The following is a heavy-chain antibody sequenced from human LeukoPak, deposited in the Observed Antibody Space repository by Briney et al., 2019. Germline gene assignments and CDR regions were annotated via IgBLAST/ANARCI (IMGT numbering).Heavy chain of an antibody. D-gene: IGHD1-26*01. Sequence: SETLSLTCTASGGSVRSGSNNWSWFRQPPGKGLEWIGYMLYSGSTSCNPSLKSRVTISVDTSRRQLSLNLSSVTAADTAVYYCARSGGNYYDTDAFDIWGQGTMVTVSS. CDR1: GGSVRSGSNN. J-gene: IGHJ3*02. CDR2: MLYSGST. CDR3: ARSGGNYYDTDAFDI. V-gene: IGHV4-61*01.